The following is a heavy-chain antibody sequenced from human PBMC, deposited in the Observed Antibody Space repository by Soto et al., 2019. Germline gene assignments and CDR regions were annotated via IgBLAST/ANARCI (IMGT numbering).Heavy chain of an antibody. CDR2: MNANSGNA. CDR3: ARSRRNCTNGVCYKFYGMDV. Sequence: QVQVVQSGAELKKPGASVKVSCKASGYTFTNYDINWVRQASGQGLEWMGWMNANSGNAAYAQKFQGRVTMTRNTSTSTAYMELSSLRSEDTAVYYCARSRRNCTNGVCYKFYGMDVWGQGTTVTVSS. J-gene: IGHJ6*02. D-gene: IGHD2-8*01. CDR1: GYTFTNYD. V-gene: IGHV1-8*01.